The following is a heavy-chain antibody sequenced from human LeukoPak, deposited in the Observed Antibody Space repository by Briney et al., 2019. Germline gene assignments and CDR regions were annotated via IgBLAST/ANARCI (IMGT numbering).Heavy chain of an antibody. D-gene: IGHD3-16*01. CDR3: AKDLRALGLPGDAFDI. J-gene: IGHJ3*02. Sequence: GGSLRLSCAASGFTFSSYAMSWVRQAPGKGLEWVSAISGSGDNTYSADSVEGRFTISRDNSMNTLYLQMNSLRAEDTAIYYCAKDLRALGLPGDAFDIWGQGTMVTVS. CDR2: ISGSGDNT. CDR1: GFTFSSYA. V-gene: IGHV3-23*01.